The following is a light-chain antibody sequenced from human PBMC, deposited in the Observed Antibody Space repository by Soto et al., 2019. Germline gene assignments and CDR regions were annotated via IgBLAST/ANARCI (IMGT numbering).Light chain of an antibody. CDR2: DVS. Sequence: QSVLTQPASASGSPGQSITLSCTGTSSDVGGYNYVSWYQQHPGKAPKLMIYDVSNRPSGVSNRFSGSKSGNTASLTISGLQAEDEADYYCTSSTSSSALVLFGGGTKLTVL. J-gene: IGLJ2*01. CDR1: SSDVGGYNY. V-gene: IGLV2-14*01. CDR3: TSSTSSSALVL.